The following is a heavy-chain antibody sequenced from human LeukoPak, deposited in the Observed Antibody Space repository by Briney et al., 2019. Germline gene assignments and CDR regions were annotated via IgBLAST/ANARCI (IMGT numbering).Heavy chain of an antibody. CDR3: ARDHCSSTSCNFNWFDP. V-gene: IGHV4-4*07. D-gene: IGHD2-2*01. J-gene: IGHJ5*02. Sequence: SEPLSLTCTVSGGSISSYYWSWIRQPAGKGLEWIGRIYTSGSTNYNPSLKSRVTMSVDTSKNQFSLKLSSVTAADTAVYYCARDHCSSTSCNFNWFDPWGQGTLVTVSS. CDR1: GGSISSYY. CDR2: IYTSGST.